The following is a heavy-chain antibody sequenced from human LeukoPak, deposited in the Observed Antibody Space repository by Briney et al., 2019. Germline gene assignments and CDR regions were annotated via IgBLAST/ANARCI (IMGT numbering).Heavy chain of an antibody. CDR1: GFTFSNYW. CDR2: IKQDGSEM. Sequence: PGGSLRLSCAASGFTFSNYWMNWVRQAPGKGLEWVANIKQDGSEMYSEDSVKGRFTISRDNAKNSLYLQMNSLRAEDTAVYYCARDFRNSYGPTSYYFDYWGQGTLVTVSS. V-gene: IGHV3-7*04. CDR3: ARDFRNSYGPTSYYFDY. J-gene: IGHJ4*02. D-gene: IGHD5-18*01.